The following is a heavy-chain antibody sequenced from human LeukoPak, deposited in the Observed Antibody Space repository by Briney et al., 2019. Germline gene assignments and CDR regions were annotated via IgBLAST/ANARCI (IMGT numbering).Heavy chain of an antibody. J-gene: IGHJ4*02. D-gene: IGHD3-22*01. CDR3: ARGPDYYDSSGYSYYFDY. V-gene: IGHV4-39*07. CDR2: IYYSGST. CDR1: GGSISSSSYY. Sequence: SETLSLTCTVSGGSISSSSYYWGWIRQPPGKGLEWIGSIYYSGSTNYNPSLKSRVTISVDTSKNQFSLKLSSVTAADTAVYYCARGPDYYDSSGYSYYFDYWGQGTLVTVSS.